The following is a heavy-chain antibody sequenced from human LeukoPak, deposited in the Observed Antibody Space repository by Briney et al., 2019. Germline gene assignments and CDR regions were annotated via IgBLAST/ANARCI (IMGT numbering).Heavy chain of an antibody. Sequence: SETLSLTCALSGYSTSIGYFWGWIPQPPGKGLEGIGSINHSGSTYYNPSLKSRATISIHPSKNHFSLSLSSVTAAHAAVFLCAGMYYYDRGGVSYVDGWGQGTLVTVS. CDR1: GYSTSIGYF. CDR2: INHSGST. D-gene: IGHD3-22*01. V-gene: IGHV4-38-2*01. J-gene: IGHJ4*02. CDR3: AGMYYYDRGGVSYVDG.